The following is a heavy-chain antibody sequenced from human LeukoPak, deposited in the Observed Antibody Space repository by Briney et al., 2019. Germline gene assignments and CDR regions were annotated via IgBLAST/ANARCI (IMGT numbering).Heavy chain of an antibody. CDR2: IKKDGSEK. V-gene: IGHV3-7*03. CDR1: GFTFSSYW. D-gene: IGHD3-10*01. J-gene: IGHJ4*02. Sequence: GGALRLSWAASGFTFSSYWMSWVRQAPGEGVGWVANIKKDGSEKYYVDSVKGRFTISRDNAKNSLYLQMNSLRAEDTAVYYCAKDLGWSALWFGELPADFDYWGQGTLVTVSS. CDR3: AKDLGWSALWFGELPADFDY.